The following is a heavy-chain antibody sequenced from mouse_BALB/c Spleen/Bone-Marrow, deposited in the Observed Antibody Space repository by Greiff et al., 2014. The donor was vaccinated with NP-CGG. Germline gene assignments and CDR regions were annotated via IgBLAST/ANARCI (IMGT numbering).Heavy chain of an antibody. Sequence: EVNVVESGGGLVKLGGSLKLSCAASGFTFSSYYMSWVRQTPEKRLELVAAITSNGGSTYYPDTVKGRFTISRDNAKNTLYLQMGSLKSEDTALYYCARHGGNYAMDYWGQGTSVTVSS. CDR2: ITSNGGST. V-gene: IGHV5-6-2*01. CDR3: ARHGGNYAMDY. CDR1: GFTFSSYY. J-gene: IGHJ4*01.